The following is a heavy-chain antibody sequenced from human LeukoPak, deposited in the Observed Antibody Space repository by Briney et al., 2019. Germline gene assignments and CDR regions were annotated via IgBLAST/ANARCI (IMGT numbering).Heavy chain of an antibody. CDR3: ARRDYSNSFDY. CDR2: IYYSGST. CDR1: GGSISSGGYY. J-gene: IGHJ4*02. D-gene: IGHD4-11*01. V-gene: IGHV4-61*08. Sequence: SETLSLTCTVSGGSISSGGYYWSWIRQHPGKGLEWIGYIYYSGSTNYNPSLKSRVTISVDTSKNQFSLKLSSVTAADTAVYYCARRDYSNSFDYWGQGTLVTVSS.